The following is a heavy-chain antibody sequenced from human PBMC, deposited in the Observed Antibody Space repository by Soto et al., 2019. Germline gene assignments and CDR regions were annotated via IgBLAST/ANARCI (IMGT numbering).Heavy chain of an antibody. V-gene: IGHV3-23*01. CDR1: GFTFSSYA. CDR3: AKGSDYVWDHYFDY. D-gene: IGHD3-16*01. Sequence: PGGSLRLSCAASGFTFSSYAMSWVRQAPGKGLEWVSAISGSGGSTYNADSVKGRFTISRDNSKNTLYLQMNSLRAEDTAVYYCAKGSDYVWDHYFDYWGQGTLVTVSS. CDR2: ISGSGGST. J-gene: IGHJ4*02.